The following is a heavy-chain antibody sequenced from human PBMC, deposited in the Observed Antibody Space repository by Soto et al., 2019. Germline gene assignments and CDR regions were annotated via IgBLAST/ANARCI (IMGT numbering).Heavy chain of an antibody. Sequence: QVQLQESGPGLVKPSETLSLTCTVSGGSISSYYWSWIRQPPGKGLEWIGYIYYSGSTNYNPSLKSRVTISVDTSKNQFSLKLSSVTAADTAVYYCARASYYYGSGSYRDVGGWFDPWGQGTLVTVSS. CDR2: IYYSGST. CDR1: GGSISSYY. D-gene: IGHD3-10*01. V-gene: IGHV4-59*01. CDR3: ARASYYYGSGSYRDVGGWFDP. J-gene: IGHJ5*02.